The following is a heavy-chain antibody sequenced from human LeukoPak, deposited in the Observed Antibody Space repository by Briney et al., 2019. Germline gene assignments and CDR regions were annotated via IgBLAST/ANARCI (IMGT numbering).Heavy chain of an antibody. CDR2: INTDGSST. D-gene: IGHD3-10*01. V-gene: IGHV3-74*01. CDR3: AKGPLYGSGSYRIDY. CDR1: GFTFSSYW. J-gene: IGHJ4*02. Sequence: GGSLRLSCAASGFTFSSYWMHWVRQAPGKGLVWVSRINTDGSSTSYADSVKGRFTISRDNSKNSLYLQMNSLRAEDTALYYCAKGPLYGSGSYRIDYWGQGTLVTVSS.